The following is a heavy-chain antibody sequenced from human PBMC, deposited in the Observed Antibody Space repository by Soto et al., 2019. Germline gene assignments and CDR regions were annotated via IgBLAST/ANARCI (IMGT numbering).Heavy chain of an antibody. CDR1: GFTFSSYA. Sequence: EVQLLESGGGLVQPGGSLRLSCAASGFTFSSYAMSWVRQAPGKGLEWVSAISGSGGFTYYADSVKGRFTISRDNSKNTLYLQMSSLRAEDTAVYYCAKENGYSSSWFEFDYWGQGTLVTVSS. V-gene: IGHV3-23*01. CDR2: ISGSGGFT. J-gene: IGHJ4*02. D-gene: IGHD6-13*01. CDR3: AKENGYSSSWFEFDY.